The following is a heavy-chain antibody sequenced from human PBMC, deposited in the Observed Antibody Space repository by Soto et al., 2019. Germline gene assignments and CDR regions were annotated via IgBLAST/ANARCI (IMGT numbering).Heavy chain of an antibody. Sequence: ASVKVSCKASGYTFSGFSITWVRQAPGQGLEWMGRISGYNGNTNYARTLRGRLTLTTDTSTSTAYMELRSLTSDDTAVYYCARDVFCGGAPACPDMDVWGQGTTVTVSS. CDR1: GYTFSGFS. CDR2: ISGYNGNT. J-gene: IGHJ6*02. CDR3: ARDVFCGGAPACPDMDV. V-gene: IGHV1-18*04. D-gene: IGHD2-21*01.